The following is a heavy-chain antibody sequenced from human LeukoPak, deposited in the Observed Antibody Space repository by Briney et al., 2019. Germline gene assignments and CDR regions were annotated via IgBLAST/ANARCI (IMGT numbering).Heavy chain of an antibody. Sequence: ASVKVSCKASGGTFSSYAISWVRQAPGQGLEWMGGIIPIFGTANYAQKFQGRVTITADKSTSTAYMELSSLRSEDTAVFYCARGGAAAGTDFDYWGQGTLVTVSS. V-gene: IGHV1-69*06. J-gene: IGHJ4*02. D-gene: IGHD6-13*01. CDR2: IIPIFGTA. CDR1: GGTFSSYA. CDR3: ARGGAAAGTDFDY.